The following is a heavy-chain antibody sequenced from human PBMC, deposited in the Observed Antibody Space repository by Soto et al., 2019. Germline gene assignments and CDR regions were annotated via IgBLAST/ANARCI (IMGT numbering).Heavy chain of an antibody. D-gene: IGHD1-26*01. CDR3: SNSRARWELARGFDY. Sequence: EVQLLESGGGLVQPGGSLRLSCAASGFTFSSYAMSWVRQAPGKGLEWVSAISGSGGSTYYADSVKGRFTISRDNSKNTLYGQMNRLSAEATAVYYGSNSRARWELARGFDYWGQGTLGTVSS. CDR1: GFTFSSYA. CDR2: ISGSGGST. V-gene: IGHV3-23*01. J-gene: IGHJ4*02.